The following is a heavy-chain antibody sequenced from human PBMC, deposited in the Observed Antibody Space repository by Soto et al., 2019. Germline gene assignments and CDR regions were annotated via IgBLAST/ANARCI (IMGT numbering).Heavy chain of an antibody. J-gene: IGHJ4*02. CDR3: ARGLDQKCIDY. D-gene: IGHD3-3*01. CDR1: GYSISSSNW. CDR2: IYYSGSP. Sequence: QVQLQESGPGLVKPSDTLSLTCADSGYSISSSNWWGWFLQPPGKGLEWIGYIYYSGSPYYNPSLKSGVTMSVETSKNQFSLKLSSVTAVDTAVYYCARGLDQKCIDYWGQGTLVTVSS. V-gene: IGHV4-28*03.